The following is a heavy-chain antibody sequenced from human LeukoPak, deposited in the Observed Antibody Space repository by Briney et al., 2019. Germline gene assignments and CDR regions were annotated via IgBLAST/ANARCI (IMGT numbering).Heavy chain of an antibody. V-gene: IGHV4-59*08. Sequence: SETLSLTCSVSGGPSGSYYWSWIRQPPGKGLEWIGYIYNSGSTNYNPSLKSRVTISVDTSKNQFSLKLNSVTAADTAVYYCAIQIRGFDYWGQGALVTVSS. CDR2: IYNSGST. J-gene: IGHJ4*02. D-gene: IGHD3-3*01. CDR1: GGPSGSYY. CDR3: AIQIRGFDY.